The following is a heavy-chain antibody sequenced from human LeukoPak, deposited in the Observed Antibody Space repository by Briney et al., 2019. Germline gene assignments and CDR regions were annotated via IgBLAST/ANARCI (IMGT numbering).Heavy chain of an antibody. CDR2: ISGGGDYA. CDR3: AAHGSGSYSTYDS. D-gene: IGHD3-10*01. J-gene: IGHJ4*02. V-gene: IGHV3-23*01. Sequence: GGSLRLSCAASGLTFRSYAMSWVRQAPGKGLEWVSVISGGGDYAYYADSVKGRFTISRDNSKNTLYLQMNSLRAEDTAVYYCAAHGSGSYSTYDSWGQGTRVTVSS. CDR1: GLTFRSYA.